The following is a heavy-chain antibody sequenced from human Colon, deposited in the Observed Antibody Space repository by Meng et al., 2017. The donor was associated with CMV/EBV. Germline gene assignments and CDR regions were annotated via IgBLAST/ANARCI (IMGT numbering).Heavy chain of an antibody. CDR1: GYTFTSYD. D-gene: IGHD6-6*01. CDR2: MNPNSGNT. J-gene: IGHJ6*02. Sequence: ASVKVSCKASGYTFTSYDINWVRQAPGQGLEWMGWMNPNSGNTGYAQKFQGRVTMTRNTSISTAYMELSSLRSEDTAVYYCARFDMGDSGSSPYYYYGMDVWGQGTTVTVSS. CDR3: ARFDMGDSGSSPYYYYGMDV. V-gene: IGHV1-8*01.